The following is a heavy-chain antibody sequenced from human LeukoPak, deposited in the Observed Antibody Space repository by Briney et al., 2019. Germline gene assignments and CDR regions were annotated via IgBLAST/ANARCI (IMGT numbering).Heavy chain of an antibody. CDR3: ARVYYDILTGYSDDAFDI. Sequence: ASVKVSCKASGYTFINYGISWVRQAPGQGLEWMGWISAENGNTGYVENLQGRVTMTRNTSISTAYMELSSLRSEDTAVYYCARVYYDILTGYSDDAFDIWGQGTMVTVSS. J-gene: IGHJ3*02. V-gene: IGHV1-8*01. CDR2: ISAENGNT. D-gene: IGHD3-9*01. CDR1: GYTFINYG.